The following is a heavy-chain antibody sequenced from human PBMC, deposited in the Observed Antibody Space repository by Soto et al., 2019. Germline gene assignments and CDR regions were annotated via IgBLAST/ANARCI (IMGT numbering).Heavy chain of an antibody. CDR3: AAEAGYYYYSGMDV. D-gene: IGHD6-13*01. CDR2: IIPIFGTA. Sequence: ASVKVSCKASGGTFSSYAISWVRQAPGQGLEWMGGIIPIFGTANYAQKFQGRVTITADESTSTAYLELSSLRSEDTAVYYCAAEAGYYYYSGMDVWGQGTTVTVSS. J-gene: IGHJ6*02. CDR1: GGTFSSYA. V-gene: IGHV1-69*13.